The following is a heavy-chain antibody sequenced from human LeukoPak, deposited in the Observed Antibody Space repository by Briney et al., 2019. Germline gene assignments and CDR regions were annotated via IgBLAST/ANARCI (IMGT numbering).Heavy chain of an antibody. CDR1: GFTFRGFW. CDR3: ARARGSYGYYFDN. J-gene: IGHJ4*02. D-gene: IGHD1-26*01. V-gene: IGHV3-7*01. CDR2: IKEDGSEK. Sequence: GGSLRLSCAVSGFTFRGFWTSWVRQAPGKGLEWVANIKEDGSEKYYVDSVKGRFTISRDNAKNSQHLQMNSLRAEDTAVYYCARARGSYGYYFDNWGQGTLVAVSS.